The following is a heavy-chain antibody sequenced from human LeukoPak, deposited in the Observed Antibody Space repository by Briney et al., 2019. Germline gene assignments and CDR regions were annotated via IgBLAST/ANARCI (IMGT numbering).Heavy chain of an antibody. D-gene: IGHD2-15*01. J-gene: IGHJ6*02. V-gene: IGHV3-49*04. Sequence: GGSLRLSCTVSGYSVGDYAMSWVRQAPGKGLEWVGFIRSTGYGVTTEYAASVKGRFTISRDDSKNIAYLQMNSLKTEDTAVYFFVRGPRWPYGMDVWGQGTTVTVSS. CDR2: IRSTGYGVTT. CDR1: GYSVGDYA. CDR3: VRGPRWPYGMDV.